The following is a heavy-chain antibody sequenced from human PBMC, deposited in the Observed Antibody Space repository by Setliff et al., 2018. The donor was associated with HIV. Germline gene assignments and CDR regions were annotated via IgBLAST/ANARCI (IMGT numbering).Heavy chain of an antibody. CDR3: ARGYYGSDLQNAMDV. Sequence: GGSLRLSCEASAFIFSSYGMHWVRQAPGKGLEWIAFIRYDGSNKYYADSVKGRFTISRDNAKNTLYLQMDSLRGEDTAVYYCARGYYGSDLQNAMDVWGQGTTVTVSS. V-gene: IGHV3-30*02. CDR2: IRYDGSNK. CDR1: AFIFSSYG. D-gene: IGHD3-10*01. J-gene: IGHJ6*02.